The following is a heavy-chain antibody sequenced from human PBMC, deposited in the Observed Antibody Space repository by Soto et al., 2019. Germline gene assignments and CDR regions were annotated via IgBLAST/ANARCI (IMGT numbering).Heavy chain of an antibody. Sequence: TLSLTCNVSGGSINSYYWSWIRQPAGKGLEWIGRISSGGSAIYNPSLKSRVTISVDTSKNQFSLRLTSVTAADTAVYFCARDAYPNWFDFWGQGTLVTVSS. V-gene: IGHV4-4*07. CDR3: ARDAYPNWFDF. CDR1: GGSINSYY. CDR2: ISSGGSA. J-gene: IGHJ5*01. D-gene: IGHD2-8*01.